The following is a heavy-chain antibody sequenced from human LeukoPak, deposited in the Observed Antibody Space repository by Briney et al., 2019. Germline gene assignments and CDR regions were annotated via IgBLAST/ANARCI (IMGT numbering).Heavy chain of an antibody. Sequence: GASVKVSCKASGYTFTSHGISWVRQAPGQGLEWMGWISSNNGNTKYAQKFQGRVTMTTETSTSTAYMELRSLRSDDTAVYYCARSIAVAGTDYWGQGTLVTVSS. V-gene: IGHV1-18*01. CDR3: ARSIAVAGTDY. CDR1: GYTFTSHG. J-gene: IGHJ4*02. D-gene: IGHD6-19*01. CDR2: ISSNNGNT.